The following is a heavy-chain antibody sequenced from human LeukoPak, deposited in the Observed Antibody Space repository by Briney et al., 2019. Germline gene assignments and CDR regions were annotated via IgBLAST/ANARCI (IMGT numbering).Heavy chain of an antibody. Sequence: PGGSLRLSCVASGFTFSGYAMSWVRQAPGEGLEWVSAISGSGGSTYYADSVKGRFTISRDSPTRTLYLQMNSLRVEDTAVYFCARVISTSSFVFDYWGQGTLVTVSP. CDR1: GFTFSGYA. J-gene: IGHJ4*02. V-gene: IGHV3-23*01. D-gene: IGHD6-6*01. CDR3: ARVISTSSFVFDY. CDR2: ISGSGGST.